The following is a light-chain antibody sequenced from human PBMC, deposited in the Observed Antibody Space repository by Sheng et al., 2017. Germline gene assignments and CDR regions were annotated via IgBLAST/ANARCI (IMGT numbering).Light chain of an antibody. Sequence: EIVLTQSPGTLSLSPGERATLSCRASQSVSNSYLAWYQQKPGQAPRLLMYGASSRATGIPDRFSGSGSGTEFTLTISSLQSEDFAVYYCQHYNNWLSWTFGQGTKVEIK. CDR2: GAS. J-gene: IGKJ1*01. CDR3: QHYNNWLSWT. CDR1: QSVSNSY. V-gene: IGKV3-20*01.